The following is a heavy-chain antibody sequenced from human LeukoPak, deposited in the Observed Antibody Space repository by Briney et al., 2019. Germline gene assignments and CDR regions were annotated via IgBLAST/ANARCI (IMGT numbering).Heavy chain of an antibody. CDR2: IYSGGST. J-gene: IGHJ4*01. CDR1: GFTVSSNY. D-gene: IGHD1-26*01. CDR3: AKDLAGSGSYSFDY. Sequence: GGSLRLSCAASGFTVSSNYMSWVRQAPGKGLEWVSVIYSGGSTYYADSVKGRFTISRDNSKNTLYLQMNSLRAEDTAVYYCAKDLAGSGSYSFDYWGHGTLVSVSS. V-gene: IGHV3-53*01.